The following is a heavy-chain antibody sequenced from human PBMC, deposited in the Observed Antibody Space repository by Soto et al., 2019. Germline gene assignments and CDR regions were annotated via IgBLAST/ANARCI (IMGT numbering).Heavy chain of an antibody. J-gene: IGHJ4*02. Sequence: SETLSLTCTVSGGSISSYYWSWIRQPPGKGLEWIGYISYTGSTNYSPSLKSRVTISVDTSKNQFSLKLSSVTAADTAVYYCERHIVGTTYDSWGQVTLVTVSS. D-gene: IGHD1-7*01. V-gene: IGHV4-59*08. CDR1: GGSISSYY. CDR3: ERHIVGTTYDS. CDR2: ISYTGST.